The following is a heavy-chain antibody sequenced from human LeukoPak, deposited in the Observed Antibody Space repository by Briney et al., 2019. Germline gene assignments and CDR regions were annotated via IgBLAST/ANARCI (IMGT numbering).Heavy chain of an antibody. CDR1: GSTFTGAY. V-gene: IGHV1-2*02. Sequence: GASVKVSCKPSGSTFTGAYMHWVRQAPGQGLEWMGWINPNSGETEFAQKFQGRVTMTRDTSISTVYMDLGGLRSDDTAVYYCARVLFNSGYDYWGQGSLVTVSS. CDR2: INPNSGET. J-gene: IGHJ4*02. D-gene: IGHD3-9*01. CDR3: ARVLFNSGYDY.